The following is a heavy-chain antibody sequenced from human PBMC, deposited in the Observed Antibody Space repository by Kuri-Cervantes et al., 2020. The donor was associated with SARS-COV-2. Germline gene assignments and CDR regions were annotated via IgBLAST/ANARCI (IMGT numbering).Heavy chain of an antibody. CDR3: ARDLIFVAYNRGTGAFDI. J-gene: IGHJ3*02. Sequence: GESLKISCAASGFTFSSYSMNWVRQAPGKGLEWISYISSRSRTIYYADSVKGRFTISRDNSKNTLYLQMNSLRAEDTALYYCARDLIFVAYNRGTGAFDIWGQGTMVTVSS. D-gene: IGHD3-10*01. CDR1: GFTFSSYS. V-gene: IGHV3-48*01. CDR2: ISSRSRTI.